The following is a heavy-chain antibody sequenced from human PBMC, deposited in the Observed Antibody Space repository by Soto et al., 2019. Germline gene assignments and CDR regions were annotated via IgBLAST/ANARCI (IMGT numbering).Heavy chain of an antibody. D-gene: IGHD3-3*02. CDR3: AAILGMDV. J-gene: IGHJ6*02. CDR2: IKKDGSET. CDR1: GFTFSNYW. V-gene: IGHV3-7*05. Sequence: EVQLVESGGGLVQPGGSLRLSCAVSGFTFSNYWMSWVRQAPGKGLEWVANIKKDGSETYYVDSVKGRFSISRDNGKKSLYLQMNDLIAEDTAVYYCAAILGMDVWGQGNTVTVSS.